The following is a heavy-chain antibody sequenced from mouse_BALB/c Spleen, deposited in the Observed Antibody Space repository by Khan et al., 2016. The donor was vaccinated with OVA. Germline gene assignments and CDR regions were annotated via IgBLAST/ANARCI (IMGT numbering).Heavy chain of an antibody. CDR2: IYPGSGNT. CDR1: AYTFTDYY. CDR3: ARMDTTSLDY. Sequence: QVQLQQSGTELARPGASVKLSCKASAYTFTDYYISWVKQRTGQGLEWIGEIYPGSGNTYYNENFKGKASLTADKSSNTAYMQLSSLTSEDSAVXFCARMDTTSLDYWGQGTTLTVSS. J-gene: IGHJ2*01. D-gene: IGHD2-3*01. V-gene: IGHV1-77*01.